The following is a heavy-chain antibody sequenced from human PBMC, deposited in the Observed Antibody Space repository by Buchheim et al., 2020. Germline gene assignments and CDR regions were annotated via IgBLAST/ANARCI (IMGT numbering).Heavy chain of an antibody. J-gene: IGHJ4*02. Sequence: EVQLVESGGGLVQPGGSLRLSCAASGFTFSSYEMNWVRQAPGKGLEWVSYISSSGSTIYYADSVKGRFTISRDNSKNTLYLQMNSLRAEDTAVYYCAKDLLSLPAPPADYWGQGTL. D-gene: IGHD3-16*02. V-gene: IGHV3-48*03. CDR3: AKDLLSLPAPPADY. CDR2: ISSSGSTI. CDR1: GFTFSSYE.